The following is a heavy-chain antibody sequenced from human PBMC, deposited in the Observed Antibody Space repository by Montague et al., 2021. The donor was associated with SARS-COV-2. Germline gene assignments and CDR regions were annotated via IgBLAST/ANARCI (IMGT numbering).Heavy chain of an antibody. Sequence: PALVKPTQTLTLTCTLSGFSLSTSGMCVSWIRQPPGKALEWLAHIDWDDDKYYSTSLKTRLTISKDTSKNQVVLTMTNMDPVDTATYYCARRTYDILTGYDYGMDVWGQGTTVTVSS. J-gene: IGHJ6*02. V-gene: IGHV2-70*01. CDR3: ARRTYDILTGYDYGMDV. CDR2: IDWDDDK. D-gene: IGHD3-9*01. CDR1: GFSLSTSGMC.